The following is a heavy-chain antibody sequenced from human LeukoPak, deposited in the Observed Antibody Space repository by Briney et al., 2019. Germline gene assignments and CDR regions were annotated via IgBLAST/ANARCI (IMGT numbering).Heavy chain of an antibody. CDR3: ARVVDCYNGYYFDY. J-gene: IGHJ4*02. Sequence: SVKVSCKASGGTFSSYAISWVRQAPGQGLEWMGRIIPILGIANCAQKFQGRVTITAYKSTIRAVMELSSVGSEGTAVDYCARVVDCYNGYYFDYWGQGTLVTVSS. V-gene: IGHV1-69*04. CDR1: GGTFSSYA. CDR2: IIPILGIA. D-gene: IGHD5-24*01.